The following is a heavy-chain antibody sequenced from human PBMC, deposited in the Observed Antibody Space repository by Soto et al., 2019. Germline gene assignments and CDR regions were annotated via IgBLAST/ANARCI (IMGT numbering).Heavy chain of an antibody. V-gene: IGHV4-59*06. CDR2: ISHSGST. CDR3: ARANYGQWLAY. D-gene: IGHD6-19*01. Sequence: SEMLSLTCTVSGGSISSYYWTWIRQRPGKGLEWIGYISHSGSTYYNPSLKSRVTISADTSKNQFSLKLSSVTAADTAVYYCARANYGQWLAYWGQGTLVTSPQ. J-gene: IGHJ4*02. CDR1: GGSISSYY.